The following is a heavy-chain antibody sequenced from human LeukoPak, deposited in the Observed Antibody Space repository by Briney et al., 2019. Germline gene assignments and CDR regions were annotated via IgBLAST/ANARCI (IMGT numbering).Heavy chain of an antibody. CDR2: IWYDGSNK. J-gene: IGHJ4*02. V-gene: IGHV3-33*08. CDR3: ARDGSLGIQLPIGY. CDR1: GFTFSSYW. Sequence: GGSLRLSCAASGFTFSSYWMSWVRQAPGKGLEWVAVIWYDGSNKYYADSVKGRFTISRDNSKNTLYLQMNSLRTEDTALYYCARDGSLGIQLPIGYWGQGTLVTVSS. D-gene: IGHD1-26*01.